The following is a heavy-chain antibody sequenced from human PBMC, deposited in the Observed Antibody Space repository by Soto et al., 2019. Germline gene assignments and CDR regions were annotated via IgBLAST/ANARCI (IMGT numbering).Heavy chain of an antibody. CDR2: INSDGSST. D-gene: IGHD2-2*02. CDR3: ARERALTVYTVKGMDV. CDR1: GFSSSFYW. J-gene: IGHJ6*02. V-gene: IGHV3-74*01. Sequence: EVQLVESGGGLVQPGGSLRLSCAASGFSSSFYWMYWVRQAPGKGLGWVSSINSDGSSTSYADSVKGRFTISRDNTENTVYLQMNSLRAEDTAVYYCARERALTVYTVKGMDVWGQGTTVTVSS.